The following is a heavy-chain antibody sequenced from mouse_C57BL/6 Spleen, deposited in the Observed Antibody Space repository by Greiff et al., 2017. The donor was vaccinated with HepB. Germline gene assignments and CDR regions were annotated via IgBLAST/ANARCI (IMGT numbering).Heavy chain of an antibody. Sequence: QVQLQQPGAELVRPGSSVKLSCKASGYTFTSYWMHWVKQRPIQGLEWIGNIDPSDSETHYNQKFKDKATLTVDKSSSTAYMQLSSLTSEDSAVYDCARGTAPYAMDYWGQGTSVTVSS. CDR2: IDPSDSET. V-gene: IGHV1-52*01. CDR3: ARGTAPYAMDY. J-gene: IGHJ4*01. D-gene: IGHD3-3*01. CDR1: GYTFTSYW.